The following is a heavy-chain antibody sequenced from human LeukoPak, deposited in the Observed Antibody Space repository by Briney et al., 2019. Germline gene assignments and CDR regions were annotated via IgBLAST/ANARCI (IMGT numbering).Heavy chain of an antibody. D-gene: IGHD3-3*01. CDR2: IIPILGIA. V-gene: IGHV1-69*04. Sequence: GASVKVSCKASGYTFTGYYMHWVRQAPGQGLEWMGRIIPILGIANYAQKFQGRVTITADKSTSTAYMELSSLRSEDTAVYYCARDDFWSGYYITRYWGQGTLVTVSS. CDR1: GYTFTGYY. CDR3: ARDDFWSGYYITRY. J-gene: IGHJ4*02.